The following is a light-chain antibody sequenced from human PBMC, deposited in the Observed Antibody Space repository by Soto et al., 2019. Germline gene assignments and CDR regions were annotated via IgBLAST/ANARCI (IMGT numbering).Light chain of an antibody. J-gene: IGKJ2*01. CDR2: GTS. V-gene: IGKV3-15*01. CDR1: QNVGRN. CDR3: QQYNNWPPMST. Sequence: EIVMTQSPDTLSVSPGERATLSCRASQNVGRNVAWYQQKPGQAPRLLIHGTSTRAAAIPARFSGSVSGTAFTLTINSLQPEDFVIYYCQQYNNWPPMSTFGQGTKLEMK.